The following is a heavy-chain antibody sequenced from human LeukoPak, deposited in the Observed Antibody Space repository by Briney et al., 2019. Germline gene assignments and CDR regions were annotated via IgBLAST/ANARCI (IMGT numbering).Heavy chain of an antibody. Sequence: SETLSLTCAVYGGSFNNYYWTWIRQPPGKGLEWIGEINRSGVSNYNPSLKSRVTISVDTSKSQFSLKLTSVTAADTAVYCCARNTVTEKYYYYGMDVWGQGTTVTVSS. CDR3: ARNTVTEKYYYYGMDV. V-gene: IGHV4-34*01. J-gene: IGHJ6*02. CDR1: GGSFNNYY. CDR2: INRSGVS. D-gene: IGHD4-11*01.